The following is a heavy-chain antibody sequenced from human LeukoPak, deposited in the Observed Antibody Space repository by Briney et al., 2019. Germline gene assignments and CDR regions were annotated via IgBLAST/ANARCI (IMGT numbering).Heavy chain of an antibody. Sequence: ASVKVSCKASGYTFTSYGISWVRQAPGQGLEWMGWISAYNGNTNYAQKLQGRVTMTTDTSTSTAYTELRSLRSDDTAVYYCARGSSSSTYYYYYGMDVWGQGTTVTVSS. CDR2: ISAYNGNT. CDR1: GYTFTSYG. D-gene: IGHD6-13*01. J-gene: IGHJ6*02. CDR3: ARGSSSSTYYYYYGMDV. V-gene: IGHV1-18*01.